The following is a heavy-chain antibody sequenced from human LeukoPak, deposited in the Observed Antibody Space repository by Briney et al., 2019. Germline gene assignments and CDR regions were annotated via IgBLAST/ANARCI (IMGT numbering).Heavy chain of an antibody. Sequence: SETLSLTCAVSGYSITTVYWWGWIRQTPGRGLEWIGSLHHSGITSYNPSLKSRVTISVDTSTNQFSLRLGSETAADTAVYYCARVGGNDGTGHYSVDYWGQGTLVTVSS. J-gene: IGHJ4*02. CDR2: LHHSGIT. V-gene: IGHV4-38-2*01. CDR1: GYSITTVYW. CDR3: ARVGGNDGTGHYSVDY. D-gene: IGHD3-22*01.